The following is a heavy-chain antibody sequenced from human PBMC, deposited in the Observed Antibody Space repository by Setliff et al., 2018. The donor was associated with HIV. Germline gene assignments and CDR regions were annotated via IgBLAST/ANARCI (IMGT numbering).Heavy chain of an antibody. CDR2: ISAYNGNT. CDR3: ARDFYDMGRWFGELRPFDY. Sequence: ASVKVSCKASGYTFTSFAMHWVRQAPGQRLEWMGWISAYNGNTNYAQKLQGRVTMTTDTSTSTAYMELWSLRSDDTAVYYCARDFYDMGRWFGELRPFDYWGQGTLVTVSS. V-gene: IGHV1-18*01. CDR1: GYTFTSFA. J-gene: IGHJ4*02. D-gene: IGHD3-10*01.